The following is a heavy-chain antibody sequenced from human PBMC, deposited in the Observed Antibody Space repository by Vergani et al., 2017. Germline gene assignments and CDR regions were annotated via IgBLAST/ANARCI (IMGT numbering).Heavy chain of an antibody. CDR2: ISSSSSTI. V-gene: IGHV3-48*04. D-gene: IGHD3-9*01. Sequence: EVQLVESGGGLVQPGGSLRLSCAASGFTFSSYSMNWVRQAPGKGLEWVSYISSSSSTIYYADSVKGRFTISRDNAKNSLYLQMNSLRAEDTAVYYCARDWARLDYDILTGPEPRIDAFDIWGQGTMVTGSS. J-gene: IGHJ3*02. CDR1: GFTFSSYS. CDR3: ARDWARLDYDILTGPEPRIDAFDI.